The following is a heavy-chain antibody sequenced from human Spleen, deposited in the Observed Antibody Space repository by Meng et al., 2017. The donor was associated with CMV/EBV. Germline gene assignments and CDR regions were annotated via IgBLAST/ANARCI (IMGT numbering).Heavy chain of an antibody. CDR3: AKEGPDYETSGWDY. D-gene: IGHD3-22*01. Sequence: CVASGFTFSNYAMSWVRQAPGKWLEWVSTISRGGTTHYADSVKGRFTISRDNSKNTLYLQMNSLRAEATAVYFCAKEGPDYETSGWDYWGQGTLVTVSS. J-gene: IGHJ4*02. V-gene: IGHV3-23*01. CDR2: ISRGGTT. CDR1: GFTFSNYA.